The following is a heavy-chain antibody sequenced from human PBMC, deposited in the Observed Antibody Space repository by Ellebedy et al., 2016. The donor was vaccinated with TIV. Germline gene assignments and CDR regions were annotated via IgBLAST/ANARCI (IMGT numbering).Heavy chain of an antibody. V-gene: IGHV1-69*13. D-gene: IGHD4-17*01. CDR2: IIPIFGTA. CDR1: GGTFSSYA. CDR3: ARTSSTTVTIYYGMDV. Sequence: SVKVSXXASGGTFSSYAISWVRQAPGRGLEWMGGIIPIFGTANYAQKFQGRVTITADESTSTAYMELSSLRSEDTAVYYCARTSSTTVTIYYGMDVWGQGTTVTVSS. J-gene: IGHJ6*02.